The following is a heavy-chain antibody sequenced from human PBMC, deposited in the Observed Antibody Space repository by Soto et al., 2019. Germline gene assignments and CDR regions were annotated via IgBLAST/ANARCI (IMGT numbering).Heavy chain of an antibody. D-gene: IGHD3-22*01. CDR3: AREMYYISVYVDLFDI. CDR2: IYSGGST. Sequence: GVSLRLSCAASGFTVSSNYMSWVRQAPGKGLEWVSIIYSGGSTFYPDSVKGRFTISRDNSKNTLYLHMNSLRAEDTAVYYCAREMYYISVYVDLFDIWGKGTMVTVSS. CDR1: GFTVSSNY. J-gene: IGHJ3*02. V-gene: IGHV3-53*01.